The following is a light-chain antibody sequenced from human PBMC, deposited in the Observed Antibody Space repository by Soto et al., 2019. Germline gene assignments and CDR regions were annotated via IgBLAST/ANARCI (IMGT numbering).Light chain of an antibody. J-gene: IGKJ1*01. CDR3: QRYDNSPRT. Sequence: EIVLTQSPGTLSLSPGERATLSCRASQSVNSNYLAWYQQKPGQGPRLLMYGPSSRATGIPDRFSGSGSGTAFTLTISRLEPEDFAVYYCQRYDNSPRTFGQGTKVEIK. CDR2: GPS. CDR1: QSVNSNY. V-gene: IGKV3-20*01.